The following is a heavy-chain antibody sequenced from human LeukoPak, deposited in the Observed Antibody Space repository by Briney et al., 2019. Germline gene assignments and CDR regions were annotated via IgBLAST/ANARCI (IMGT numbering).Heavy chain of an antibody. V-gene: IGHV3-48*01. Sequence: PGGSLRLSCAASGFTFSSYSMNWVRQAPGKGLEWVSYISSSSSTIYYADSVKGRFTISRDKAKNSLYLQMNSLRAEDTAVYYCGRLLGTAIDYWGQGTLVTVSS. D-gene: IGHD5-18*01. CDR1: GFTFSSYS. J-gene: IGHJ4*02. CDR2: ISSSSSTI. CDR3: GRLLGTAIDY.